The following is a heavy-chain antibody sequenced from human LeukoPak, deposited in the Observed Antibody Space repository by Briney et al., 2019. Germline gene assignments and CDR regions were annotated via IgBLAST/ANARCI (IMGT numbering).Heavy chain of an antibody. V-gene: IGHV4-34*01. CDR1: GGSFSGYY. J-gene: IGHJ5*02. CDR2: INHSGST. CDR3: ARGVREWELPKGWFDP. Sequence: SETLSLTCAVYGGSFSGYYWSWIRQPPGKGLEWIGEINHSGSTNYNPSLKSRVTISVDASKNQFSLKLSSVTAADTAVYYCARGVREWELPKGWFDPWGQGTLVTVSS. D-gene: IGHD1-26*01.